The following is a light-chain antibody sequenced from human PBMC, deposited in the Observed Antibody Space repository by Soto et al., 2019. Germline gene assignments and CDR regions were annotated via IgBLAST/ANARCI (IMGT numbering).Light chain of an antibody. Sequence: EIXMTQSXATLSVSPGERATLSCRASQSVSSNLAWYQQKPGQAPRLLIYGASTRATGIPARFSGSGSGTEFTLTISSLQSEDFAVYYCQQYNNWPPLTFGGGTKVEIK. J-gene: IGKJ4*01. CDR3: QQYNNWPPLT. V-gene: IGKV3-15*01. CDR2: GAS. CDR1: QSVSSN.